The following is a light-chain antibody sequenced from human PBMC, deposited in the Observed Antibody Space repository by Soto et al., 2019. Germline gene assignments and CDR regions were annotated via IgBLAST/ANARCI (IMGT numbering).Light chain of an antibody. CDR1: QSISSW. CDR2: KAS. CDR3: QHYNSYSEA. V-gene: IGKV1-5*03. Sequence: IVMTQSPSSLSASVGDRVTITCRASQSISSWLAWYQQKPGKAPKLLIYKASTLKSGVPSRFSGSGSGTEFTLTISSLQPDDFATYYCQHYNSYSEAFGQGTKVDI. J-gene: IGKJ1*01.